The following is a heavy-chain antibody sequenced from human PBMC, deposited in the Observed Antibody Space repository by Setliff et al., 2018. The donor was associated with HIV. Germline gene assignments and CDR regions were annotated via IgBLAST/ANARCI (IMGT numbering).Heavy chain of an antibody. CDR2: IYYSGST. CDR1: GGSISSGSYY. Sequence: SETLSLTCTVSGGSISSGSYYWSWIRQPAGKGLEWIGYIYYSGSTNYNPSLKSRVTISVDTPKNQFSLKLSSVTAADTAVYYCARDGDYNYHGMDVWGQGTTVTVSS. D-gene: IGHD4-17*01. V-gene: IGHV4-61*10. J-gene: IGHJ6*02. CDR3: ARDGDYNYHGMDV.